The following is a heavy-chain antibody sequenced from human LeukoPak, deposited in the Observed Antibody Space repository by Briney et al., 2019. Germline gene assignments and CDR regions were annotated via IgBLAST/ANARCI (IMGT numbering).Heavy chain of an antibody. CDR2: IKPDGSDS. D-gene: IGHD4-17*01. CDR1: GFTFSAFW. Sequence: GGSLRLSCAASGFTFSAFWMSWVRQGPGKGLEWVASIKPDGSDSHHVDSVMGRFTTSRDNAKNLLYLQMNSLSAEDTAVYYCARLFGGVTTFDYWGQGALVTVSS. CDR3: ARLFGGVTTFDY. V-gene: IGHV3-7*01. J-gene: IGHJ4*02.